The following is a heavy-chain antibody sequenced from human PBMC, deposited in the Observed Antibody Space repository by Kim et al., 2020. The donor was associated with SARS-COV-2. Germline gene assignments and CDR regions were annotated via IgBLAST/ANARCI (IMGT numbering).Heavy chain of an antibody. V-gene: IGHV3-11*04. CDR3: ARDYGERYSSSSAIDY. Sequence: YVEVRFTISRDNAKNSLCLQMNSLGAEDTAVYYCARDYGERYSSSSAIDYWGQGTLVTVSS. J-gene: IGHJ4*02. D-gene: IGHD6-6*01.